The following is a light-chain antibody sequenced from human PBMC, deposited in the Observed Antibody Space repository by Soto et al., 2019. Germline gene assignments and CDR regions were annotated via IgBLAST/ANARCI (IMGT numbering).Light chain of an antibody. CDR2: EVS. V-gene: IGKV2-30*01. CDR3: MQGRHLAWT. Sequence: DVVVTQSPLSLPVTLGQSASISCRSSQSLENSDGKTFLRWFNQRPGQSPRRLISEVSKRDSGVPDRFRGSGSGTDFTLHISSVEADDVGVYYCMQGRHLAWTFGQGTRVEIK. CDR1: QSLENSDGKTF. J-gene: IGKJ1*01.